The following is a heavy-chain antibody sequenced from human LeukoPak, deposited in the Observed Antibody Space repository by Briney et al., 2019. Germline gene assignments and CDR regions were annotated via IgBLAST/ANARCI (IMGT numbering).Heavy chain of an antibody. Sequence: GGSLRLSCVASGFTFKKFGMSWVRQAPGKGLEWVSSLSGSGDKTYYTDSVKGRFTISRDNSRNTLHLQMNSLRAEDTAIYFCGRAPCDCSRTSCQGSAFDYWGQGTLVTVSS. V-gene: IGHV3-23*01. D-gene: IGHD2-2*01. CDR1: GFTFKKFG. CDR3: GRAPCDCSRTSCQGSAFDY. J-gene: IGHJ4*02. CDR2: LSGSGDKT.